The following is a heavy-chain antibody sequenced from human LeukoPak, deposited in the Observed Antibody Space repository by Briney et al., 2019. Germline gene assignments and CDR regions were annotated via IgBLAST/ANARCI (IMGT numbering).Heavy chain of an antibody. V-gene: IGHV3-30*04. D-gene: IGHD6-13*01. CDR1: GFTFSSYP. J-gene: IGHJ5*02. CDR2: TSYDGSIE. CDR3: ARELEYQQQLVKGGLNWFDP. Sequence: PGGSLRLSCAASGFTFSSYPMYWVRQAPGKGLEWVSLTSYDGSIEYYADSVKGRFTISRDNSKNTLYMQMNSLRSEDTAVYYCARELEYQQQLVKGGLNWFDPWGQGTLVTVSS.